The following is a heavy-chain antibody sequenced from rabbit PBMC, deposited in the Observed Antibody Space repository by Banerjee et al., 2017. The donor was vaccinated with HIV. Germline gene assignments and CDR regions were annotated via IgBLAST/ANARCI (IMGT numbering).Heavy chain of an antibody. CDR2: IDAGSSDST. CDR1: GFSFSSSQW. Sequence: QEQLVESGGGLVQPEGSLTLTCTASGFSFSSSQWICWVRQAPGKGLEWIACIDAGSSDSTYYVSWAKGRLTISKTSSTTVTLQMTSLTAADTATYFCVSSVGYGYASFGLWGPGTLVTVS. D-gene: IGHD6-1*01. V-gene: IGHV1S45*01. CDR3: VSSVGYGYASFGL. J-gene: IGHJ4*01.